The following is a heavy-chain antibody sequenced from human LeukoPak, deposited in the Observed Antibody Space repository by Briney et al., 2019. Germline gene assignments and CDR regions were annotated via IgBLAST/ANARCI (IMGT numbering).Heavy chain of an antibody. Sequence: SQTLSLTCTVSGDSISSGAYYWTWIRQHPGKGLEWIGYIYYGGSTYYNPSLKSRVTISVDTSNNQFSLSLRFVTAADTAVYYCARLGLDLGDYFWGQGTLVTVSS. V-gene: IGHV4-31*03. CDR1: GDSISSGAYY. J-gene: IGHJ4*02. CDR2: IYYGGST. CDR3: ARLGLDLGDYF. D-gene: IGHD4-17*01.